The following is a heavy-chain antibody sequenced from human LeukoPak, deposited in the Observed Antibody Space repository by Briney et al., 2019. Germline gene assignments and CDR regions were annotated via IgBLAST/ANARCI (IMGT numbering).Heavy chain of an antibody. Sequence: ASVKVSCKASGYTFTRYYMHWVRQAPGQGLEWMGIINPSGGSTSYAQKFQGRVTMTRDTSTSTVYMELSSLRSEDTAVYYCARGRRDGYNTPYFDYWGQGTLVTVSS. V-gene: IGHV1-46*01. J-gene: IGHJ4*02. CDR1: GYTFTRYY. D-gene: IGHD5-24*01. CDR3: ARGRRDGYNTPYFDY. CDR2: INPSGGST.